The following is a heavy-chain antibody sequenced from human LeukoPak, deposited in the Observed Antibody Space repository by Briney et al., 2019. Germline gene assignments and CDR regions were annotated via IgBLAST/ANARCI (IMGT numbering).Heavy chain of an antibody. D-gene: IGHD6-13*01. J-gene: IGHJ6*03. Sequence: SETLSLTCTVSGGSISSYYWSWIRQPAGQGLEWIGRIYTSGSTNYNPSLKSRVTMSVDTSKNQFSLKLSSVTAAGTAVYYCAKARKATAGPQIHFYYYMDVWGKGTTVTVSS. CDR2: IYTSGST. CDR3: AKARKATAGPQIHFYYYMDV. CDR1: GGSISSYY. V-gene: IGHV4-4*07.